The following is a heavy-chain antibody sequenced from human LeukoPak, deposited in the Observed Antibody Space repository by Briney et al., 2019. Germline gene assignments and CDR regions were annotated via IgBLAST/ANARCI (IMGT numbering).Heavy chain of an antibody. CDR3: AKILGSYWTPGYDY. CDR1: GFTFSSYA. V-gene: IGHV3-23*01. Sequence: PGGSLSLSCAASGFTFSSYAMSWVRQAPGKGLEWVSGISGSGDTPYYADSVKGRFTISRDNSKNTLYLQMNSLRAEDTAVYYCAKILGSYWTPGYDYWGQGTLVTVSS. J-gene: IGHJ4*02. D-gene: IGHD1-26*01. CDR2: ISGSGDTP.